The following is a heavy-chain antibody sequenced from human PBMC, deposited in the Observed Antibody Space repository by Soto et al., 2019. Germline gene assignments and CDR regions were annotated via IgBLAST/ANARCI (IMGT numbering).Heavy chain of an antibody. V-gene: IGHV3-23*01. CDR1: GFTFSSYA. Sequence: EVQLLESGGGLVQPGGSLRLSCAASGFTFSSYAMSWVRQAPGKGLEWVSAISGSGGSTYYADSVKGRFTISRDNSKNTLYLQMNSLRAEDTAVYYCAKTTWVGSSPSPGGLFDYWGQGTLVTVSS. CDR3: AKTTWVGSSPSPGGLFDY. D-gene: IGHD6-6*01. CDR2: ISGSGGST. J-gene: IGHJ4*02.